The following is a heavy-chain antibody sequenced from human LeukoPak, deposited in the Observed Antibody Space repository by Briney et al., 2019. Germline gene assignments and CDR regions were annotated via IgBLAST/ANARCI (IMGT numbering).Heavy chain of an antibody. CDR3: ARDGRYYGSGSYYTYYYYGMDV. J-gene: IGHJ6*02. Sequence: SETLSLXXXXXXXXISSXYWSWIRQPAGKGLEWIGRIYTSGSTNYNPSLKSRVTMSVDTSKNQFSLKLSSVTAADTAVYYCARDGRYYGSGSYYTYYYYGMDVWGQGTTVTVSS. CDR2: IYTSGST. CDR1: XXXISSXY. D-gene: IGHD3-10*01. V-gene: IGHV4-4*07.